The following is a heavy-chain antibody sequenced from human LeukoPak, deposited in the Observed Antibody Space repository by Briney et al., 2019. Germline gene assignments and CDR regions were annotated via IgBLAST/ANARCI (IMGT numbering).Heavy chain of an antibody. CDR3: AKEMYYYGSVTF. V-gene: IGHV3-30*02. Sequence: GGSLRLSCAASGFTFSSYGMHWVRQAPGKGLEWVAFIRYDGSNKYYADFVKGRFTISRDNSKNTLYLQMNSLRAEDTAVYYCAKEMYYYGSVTFWGQGTLVTVSS. J-gene: IGHJ4*02. D-gene: IGHD3-10*01. CDR1: GFTFSSYG. CDR2: IRYDGSNK.